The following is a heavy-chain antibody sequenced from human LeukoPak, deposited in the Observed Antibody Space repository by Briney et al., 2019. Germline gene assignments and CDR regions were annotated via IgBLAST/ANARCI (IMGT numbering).Heavy chain of an antibody. D-gene: IGHD4-17*01. V-gene: IGHV4-4*02. Sequence: PSETLSLTCAVSGGSISSSNWWSWVCQPPGKGLEWIGEIYHSGSTNYNPSLKSRVTISVDKSKNQFSLKLSSVTAADTAVYYCARYGDYDGDPFDYWGQGTLVTVSS. J-gene: IGHJ4*02. CDR3: ARYGDYDGDPFDY. CDR2: IYHSGST. CDR1: GGSISSSNW.